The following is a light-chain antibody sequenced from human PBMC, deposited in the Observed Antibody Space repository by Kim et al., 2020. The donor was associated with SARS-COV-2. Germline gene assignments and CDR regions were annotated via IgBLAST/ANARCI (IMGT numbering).Light chain of an antibody. Sequence: AIRMTQSPSPFSASTGDRVTITCRASQGISSYLAWYQQKPGKAPKLLIYAASTLQSGVPSRFSGSGYGTDFTLTISCLQSEDFATYYCQQYYSYPWTFGQGTKVDIK. J-gene: IGKJ1*01. V-gene: IGKV1-8*01. CDR2: AAS. CDR1: QGISSY. CDR3: QQYYSYPWT.